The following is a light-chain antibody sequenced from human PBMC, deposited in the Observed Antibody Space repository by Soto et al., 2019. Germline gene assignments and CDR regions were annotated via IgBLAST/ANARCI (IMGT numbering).Light chain of an antibody. J-gene: IGKJ4*01. CDR3: MQSLNRPLT. V-gene: IGKV2D-29*01. CDR2: GVS. Sequence: DIVMTQTPLSLSVTPGQPASISCKSSQTLLHSNGKTYLYWYLQKPGQPPQLLIHGVSNRFSGVSDRVSGSGSETDFTLKISRVEDEDVGVYYCMQSLNRPLTCGGGTKVEIK. CDR1: QTLLHSNGKTY.